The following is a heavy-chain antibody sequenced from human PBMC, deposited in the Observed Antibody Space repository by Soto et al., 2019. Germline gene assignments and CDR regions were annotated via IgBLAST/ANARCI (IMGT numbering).Heavy chain of an antibody. D-gene: IGHD1-26*01. CDR3: VRLIGNSWLDF. J-gene: IGHJ5*01. CDR1: GDSVSSSSVT. V-gene: IGHV6-1*01. Sequence: SQTLSLTCVISGDSVSSSSVTWNWIRQSPSRGLEWLGRTYYRSKWYNDYAEPVKSRITINPDTSKNQFSLHLNSVTPEDTAVYYCVRLIGNSWLDFWGQGTLVTVSS. CDR2: TYYRSKWYN.